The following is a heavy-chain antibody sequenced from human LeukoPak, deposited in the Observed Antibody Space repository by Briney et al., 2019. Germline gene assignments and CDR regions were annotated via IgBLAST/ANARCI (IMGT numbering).Heavy chain of an antibody. V-gene: IGHV4-59*12. CDR3: ARDWGGMTTVTTVGTYDY. CDR2: IYYTGST. J-gene: IGHJ4*02. D-gene: IGHD4-17*01. CDR1: GGSIRSYY. Sequence: SETLSLTCTVSGGSIRSYYWSWIRQPPGKGLEWIGYIYYTGSTDYNPSLKSRVTISVDTSKNQFSLKLSSVTAADTAVYYCARDWGGMTTVTTVGTYDYWGQGTLVTVSS.